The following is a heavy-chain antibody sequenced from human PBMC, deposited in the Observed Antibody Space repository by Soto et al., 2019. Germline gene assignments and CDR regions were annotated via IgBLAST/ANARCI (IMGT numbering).Heavy chain of an antibody. CDR2: ISSSSSYI. D-gene: IGHD6-19*01. V-gene: IGHV3-21*01. CDR1: GVTFSSYS. CDR3: AVFEGWSQFDY. Sequence: AGGALRHSRSGSGVTFSSYSINWGPQAPGKGLEWVSSISSSSSYIYYADSVKGRFTISRDNAKNSLYLQMNSLRAEDTAVYYCAVFEGWSQFDYWGQGTLVTVSS. J-gene: IGHJ4*02.